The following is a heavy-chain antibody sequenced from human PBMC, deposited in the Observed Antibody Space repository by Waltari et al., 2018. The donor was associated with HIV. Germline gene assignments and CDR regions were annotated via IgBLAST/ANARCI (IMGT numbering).Heavy chain of an antibody. CDR3: ARRRYSSGWVYGMDV. J-gene: IGHJ6*02. Sequence: EVQLVQSGAEVKKPGESLKISCKGSGYSFTSYWIGWVRQMPGKGLEWMGYLYPGDSDTRYSPSFQGQVTISADNSISTAYLQWSSLKASDTAMYYCARRRYSSGWVYGMDVWGQGTTVTVSS. CDR2: LYPGDSDT. D-gene: IGHD6-19*01. CDR1: GYSFTSYW. V-gene: IGHV5-51*01.